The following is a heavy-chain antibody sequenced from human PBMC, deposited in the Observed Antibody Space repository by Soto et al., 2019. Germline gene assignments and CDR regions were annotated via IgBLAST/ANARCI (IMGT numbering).Heavy chain of an antibody. CDR2: IIPLFGTT. D-gene: IGHD2-15*01. CDR3: ARDSYCSGGSCDDGRFDS. CDR1: GDTFSSHA. Sequence: QVQMVQSGAEVKKPGSSVKVSCMASGDTFSSHAISWVRQAPGQGLTWMGGIIPLFGTTYYAQNFQGRVTITADKSTSTAYMDLTSLRSEDTGVYYCARDSYCSGGSCDDGRFDSWGQGTLVTVSS. J-gene: IGHJ5*01. V-gene: IGHV1-69*06.